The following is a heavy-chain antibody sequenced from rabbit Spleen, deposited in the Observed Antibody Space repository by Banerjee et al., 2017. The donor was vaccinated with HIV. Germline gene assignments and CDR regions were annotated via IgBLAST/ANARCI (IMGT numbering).Heavy chain of an antibody. CDR1: GFSFSSYYY. V-gene: IGHV1S40*01. CDR2: IGTGDGDT. CDR3: ARDTGSSFSSYGMGL. D-gene: IGHD8-1*01. Sequence: QSLEESGGGLVKPGASLTLTCTASGFSFSSYYYMCWVRQAPGKGLEWIACIGTGDGDTYFANWAKGRFTISKTSSTTVTLQMTSLTAADTATYFCARDTGSSFSSYGMGLWGPGTLVTVS. J-gene: IGHJ6*01.